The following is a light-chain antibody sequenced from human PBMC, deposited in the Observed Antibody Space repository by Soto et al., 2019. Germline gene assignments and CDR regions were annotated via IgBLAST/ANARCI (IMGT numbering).Light chain of an antibody. CDR1: QSVSSSY. CDR2: GAS. Sequence: EIVLTQSPGTLSLSPGERATLSCRASQSVSSSYLAWYQQKPGQAPRLLIYGASSRATGIPDRFSGSGSGTDFTLTISRLEPEDFAVYYCQQYGSSPQAWTFGQRTKVEIK. V-gene: IGKV3-20*01. J-gene: IGKJ1*01. CDR3: QQYGSSPQAWT.